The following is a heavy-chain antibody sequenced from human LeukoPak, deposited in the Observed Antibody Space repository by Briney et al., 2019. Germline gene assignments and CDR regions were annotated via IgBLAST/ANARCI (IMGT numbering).Heavy chain of an antibody. J-gene: IGHJ6*02. V-gene: IGHV1-2*02. CDR2: INPNSGGT. CDR1: GYTFTGYY. CDR3: ARDSPSGGYGGNSGNSGYYYGMDV. Sequence: ASVKVSCKASGYTFTGYYMHWVRQAPGQGLEWMGWINPNSGGTNYAQKFQGRVTMTRDTSISTAYMELSRLRSDDTAVYYCARDSPSGGYGGNSGNSGYYYGMDVWGQGTTVTVSS. D-gene: IGHD4-23*01.